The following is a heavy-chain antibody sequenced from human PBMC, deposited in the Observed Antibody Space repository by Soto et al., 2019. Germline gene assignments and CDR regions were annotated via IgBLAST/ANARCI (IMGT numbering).Heavy chain of an antibody. J-gene: IGHJ4*02. Sequence: SETLSLTCTVSGGSISSGDYYWSWIRQPPGKGLEWIGYIYYSGSTYYNPSLKSRVTISVDTSKNQFSLKLSSVTAADTAVYYCARTRTYYDFWSGSYYFDYWGQGTLVTVSS. CDR3: ARTRTYYDFWSGSYYFDY. D-gene: IGHD3-3*01. CDR2: IYYSGST. V-gene: IGHV4-30-4*01. CDR1: GGSISSGDYY.